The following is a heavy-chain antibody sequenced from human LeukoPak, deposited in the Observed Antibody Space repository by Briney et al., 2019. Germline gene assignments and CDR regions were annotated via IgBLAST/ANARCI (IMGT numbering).Heavy chain of an antibody. CDR1: GGTFSSYA. Sequence: SVKVSCEASGGTFSSYAISWVRQAPGQGLEWMGGIIPIFGTANYAQKFQGRVTITADESTSTAYMELSSLRSEDTAVYYCAGRYCSGGSCYSYFDYWGQGTLVTVSS. CDR3: AGRYCSGGSCYSYFDY. J-gene: IGHJ4*02. V-gene: IGHV1-69*13. D-gene: IGHD2-15*01. CDR2: IIPIFGTA.